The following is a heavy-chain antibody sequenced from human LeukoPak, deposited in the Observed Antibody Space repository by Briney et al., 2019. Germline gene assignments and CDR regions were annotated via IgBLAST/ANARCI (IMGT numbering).Heavy chain of an antibody. J-gene: IGHJ6*02. D-gene: IGHD3-10*01. CDR2: ISGDGCSK. Sequence: PGGSLRLSCAASGVTFDDYAMHWVRQAPGQGLEWVSLISGDGCSKYYADSVKGRFTISRDNSKNSLYLQMNSLRTDDTALYYCAKDIRYYYGSGSLSGMDVWGRGTTVTVSS. V-gene: IGHV3-43*02. CDR3: AKDIRYYYGSGSLSGMDV. CDR1: GVTFDDYA.